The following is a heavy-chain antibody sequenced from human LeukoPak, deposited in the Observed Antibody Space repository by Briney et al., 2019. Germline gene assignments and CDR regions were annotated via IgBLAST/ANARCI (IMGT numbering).Heavy chain of an antibody. Sequence: SETLSLTCAVYGGSFSGYYWSWIRQPPGKGLEWIGEINHSGSTNYNPSLKSRVTISVDTSKNQFSLKLSSVTAADTAVYYCARRRRVAATGGYYCYYYMDVWGKGTTVTISS. V-gene: IGHV4-34*01. J-gene: IGHJ6*03. CDR2: INHSGST. CDR3: ARRRRVAATGGYYCYYYMDV. CDR1: GGSFSGYY. D-gene: IGHD2-15*01.